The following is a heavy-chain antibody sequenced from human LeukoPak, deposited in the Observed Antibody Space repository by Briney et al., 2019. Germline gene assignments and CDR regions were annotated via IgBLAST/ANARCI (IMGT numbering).Heavy chain of an antibody. CDR1: GGSISSYY. V-gene: IGHV4-4*07. Sequence: SETLSLTCTVSGGSISSYYWSWIRQPAGKGLEWIGRIYTSGSTDYNPSLRSRVTMSVDTSKNQFSLKLSSVTAADTAVYYCARHALGWEPDTRRVTDYWGQGTLVTVSS. CDR2: IYTSGST. CDR3: ARHALGWEPDTRRVTDY. J-gene: IGHJ4*02. D-gene: IGHD1-26*01.